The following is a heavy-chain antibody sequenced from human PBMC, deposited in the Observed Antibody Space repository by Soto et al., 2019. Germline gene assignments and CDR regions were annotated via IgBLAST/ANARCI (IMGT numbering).Heavy chain of an antibody. J-gene: IGHJ4*02. V-gene: IGHV3-23*01. Sequence: EVQLLESGGGLVQPGGSLRLSCAASGFTFSSYAMSWVRQAPGKGLEWVSAISGSGGSKYYADSVKGRFTISRDNSKNTLYLQMNSLRAEDTAVYYCAKDTVGYYYDSSGYWYFDYWGQGTLVTVSS. D-gene: IGHD3-22*01. CDR2: ISGSGGSK. CDR1: GFTFSSYA. CDR3: AKDTVGYYYDSSGYWYFDY.